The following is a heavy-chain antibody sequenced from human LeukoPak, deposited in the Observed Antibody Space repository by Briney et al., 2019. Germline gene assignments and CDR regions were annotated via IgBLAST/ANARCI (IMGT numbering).Heavy chain of an antibody. CDR1: GGTFSSYA. Sequence: SVKVSCKASGGTFSSYAISWVRQAPGQGLEWMGGIIPIFGTANYAQKFQGRVTMTRDMSTSTVYMELSSLRSEDTAVYYCAREEGINYYDSSGPGDYWGQGTLVTVSS. J-gene: IGHJ4*02. CDR2: IIPIFGTA. D-gene: IGHD3-22*01. V-gene: IGHV1-69*05. CDR3: AREEGINYYDSSGPGDY.